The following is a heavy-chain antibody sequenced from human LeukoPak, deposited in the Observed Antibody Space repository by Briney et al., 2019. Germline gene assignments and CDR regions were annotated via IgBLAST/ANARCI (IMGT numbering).Heavy chain of an antibody. CDR2: IYYSGST. V-gene: IGHV4-39*01. J-gene: IGHJ3*02. CDR1: GGSISSYY. Sequence: SETLSLTCTVSGGSISSYYWGWIRQPPGKGLEWIGSIYYSGSTYYNPSLKSRVTISVDTSKNQFSLRLSSVTAADTAVYYCARPLRSIAARGAFDIWGQGTMVTVSS. D-gene: IGHD6-6*01. CDR3: ARPLRSIAARGAFDI.